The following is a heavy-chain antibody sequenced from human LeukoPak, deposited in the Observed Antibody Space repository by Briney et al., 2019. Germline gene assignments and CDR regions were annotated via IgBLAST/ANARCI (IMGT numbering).Heavy chain of an antibody. CDR2: INAGNGYT. D-gene: IGHD3-16*01. CDR3: AREDFGAFKV. J-gene: IGHJ4*02. Sequence: GASVKVSCKASGYIFSRFAMHWVRQAPGQRLEWMGSINAGNGYTKYSQNFQGRVTIAMDASANTVYMQLSSLKFEDTAVYFCAREDFGAFKVWGQGTLVTVSS. CDR1: GYIFSRFA. V-gene: IGHV1-3*01.